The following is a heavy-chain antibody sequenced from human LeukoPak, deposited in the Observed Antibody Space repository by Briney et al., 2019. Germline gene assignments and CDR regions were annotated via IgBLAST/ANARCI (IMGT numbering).Heavy chain of an antibody. CDR2: IIPIFGRA. Sequence: VTXXGISWVRQAPGRGLEWMGGIIPIFGRANYAQKFRGRVTITADKSTRTAYMELSSLRSEDTAVDYCERXVXSDYWGXGXLVTVSS. CDR1: VTXXG. J-gene: IGHJ4*02. CDR3: ERXVXSDY. V-gene: IGHV1-69*06.